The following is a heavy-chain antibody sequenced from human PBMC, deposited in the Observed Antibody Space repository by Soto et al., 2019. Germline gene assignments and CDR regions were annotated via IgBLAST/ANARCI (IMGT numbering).Heavy chain of an antibody. V-gene: IGHV4-39*01. D-gene: IGHD6-13*01. J-gene: IGHJ5*02. CDR1: GGSISSSSYY. Sequence: PSETLSLTCTVSGGSISSSSYYWGWIRQPPGKGLEWIGSIYYSGSTYYNPSLKSRVTISVDTSKNQFSLKLSSVTAAGTAVYYCARLRFAGYSSSWYTRKYNWFDPWGQGTLVTVSS. CDR2: IYYSGST. CDR3: ARLRFAGYSSSWYTRKYNWFDP.